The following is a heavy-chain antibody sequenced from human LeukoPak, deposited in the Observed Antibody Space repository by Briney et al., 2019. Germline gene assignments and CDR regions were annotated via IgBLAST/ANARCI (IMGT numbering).Heavy chain of an antibody. J-gene: IGHJ6*02. D-gene: IGHD1-26*01. CDR1: GFTFTTYA. Sequence: PGGSLRLSCAASGFTFTTYAMNWVRQAPGKGLEWVSLISSSGDNTHYADSVKGRFTISRDSSKNTVSLQMNSLRGEDTAVYYCAKDVRVGGGGMDVWGQGTPVTVSS. V-gene: IGHV3-23*01. CDR3: AKDVRVGGGGMDV. CDR2: ISSSGDNT.